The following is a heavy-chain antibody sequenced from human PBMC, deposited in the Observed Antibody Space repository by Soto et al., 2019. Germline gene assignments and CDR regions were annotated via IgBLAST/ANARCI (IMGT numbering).Heavy chain of an antibody. CDR2: IIPIFGTA. CDR1: GGTFSSYA. Sequence: ASVKVSCKASGGTFSSYAISWVRQAPGQGPEWMGGIIPIFGTANYAQKFQGRVTITADESTSTAYMELSSLRSEDTAVYYCAREVYCSGGSCYSPATYYYYGMDVWGQGTTVTVSS. D-gene: IGHD2-15*01. J-gene: IGHJ6*02. CDR3: AREVYCSGGSCYSPATYYYYGMDV. V-gene: IGHV1-69*13.